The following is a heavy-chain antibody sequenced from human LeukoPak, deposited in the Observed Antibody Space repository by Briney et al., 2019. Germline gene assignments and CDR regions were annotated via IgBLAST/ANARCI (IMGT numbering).Heavy chain of an antibody. V-gene: IGHV1-2*02. D-gene: IGHD1-26*01. CDR1: GYTFIAYY. CDR2: INPNSGAT. J-gene: IGHJ6*02. CDR3: ARDPDSGSYLNYYYYGMDV. Sequence: GASVKVSCKASGYTFIAYYMFWVRQAPGQGLEWMGWINPNSGATGHAQKFQGRVTMTRDTSISTSYMEVTGLRSDDTAVYFCARDPDSGSYLNYYYYGMDVWGQGTTVTVSS.